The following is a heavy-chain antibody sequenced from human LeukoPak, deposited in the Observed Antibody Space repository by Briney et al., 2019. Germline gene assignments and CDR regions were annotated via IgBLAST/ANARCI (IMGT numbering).Heavy chain of an antibody. CDR2: IWSDGNNK. Sequence: GGSLRLSCAASGFTFSSYAMHWVRQAPGKGLAWVAIIWSDGNNKYYADSVEGRFTISRDTSKNTLFLQMNSLRAEDTAVYYCARGQPGVAAAGNLDYWGQGTLVTVSS. J-gene: IGHJ4*02. V-gene: IGHV3-33*01. CDR3: ARGQPGVAAAGNLDY. CDR1: GFTFSSYA. D-gene: IGHD6-13*01.